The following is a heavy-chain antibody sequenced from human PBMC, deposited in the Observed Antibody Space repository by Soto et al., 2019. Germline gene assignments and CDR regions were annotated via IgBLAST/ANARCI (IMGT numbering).Heavy chain of an antibody. CDR1: GFTLSGYN. CDR3: ARISETYERH. J-gene: IGHJ4*02. D-gene: IGHD1-26*01. Sequence: EVQLVESGGALVQSGGSLRLSCAASGFTLSGYNMNWVRQAPGKGLEWVSFISSGGTTIYYADSVKGRFTVSRDTAKNSLYLQMNNLREEDTAVYYCARISETYERHWGQGTLVTVSS. V-gene: IGHV3-48*02. CDR2: ISSGGTTI.